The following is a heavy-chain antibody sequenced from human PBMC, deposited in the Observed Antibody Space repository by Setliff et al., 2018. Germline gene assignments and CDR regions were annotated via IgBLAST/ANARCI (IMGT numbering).Heavy chain of an antibody. J-gene: IGHJ6*02. Sequence: VKVSCKASGGTFSSYAISWVRQAPGQGLEWMGGIIPIFGTANYAQKFQGRVTITADESTSTAYMELSSLRSEDTAVYYCAREGYYDILTGYPGPLYGMDVWGQGTTVTVSS. D-gene: IGHD3-9*01. V-gene: IGHV1-69*01. CDR1: GGTFSSYA. CDR2: IIPIFGTA. CDR3: AREGYYDILTGYPGPLYGMDV.